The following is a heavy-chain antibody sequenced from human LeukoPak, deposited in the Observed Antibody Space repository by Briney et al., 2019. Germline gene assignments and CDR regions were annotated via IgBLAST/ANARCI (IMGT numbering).Heavy chain of an antibody. V-gene: IGHV4-61*02. D-gene: IGHD4-17*01. CDR1: GGSISSGSYY. CDR3: ARTLPTGFGAFDI. Sequence: PSETLSLTCTVSGGSISSGSYYWSWIRQPAGKGLEWIGRIYTSGSTNYNPSLKSRITISVDTSKNQFSLKLSSVTAADTAVYYCARTLPTGFGAFDIWGQGTMVTVSS. CDR2: IYTSGST. J-gene: IGHJ3*02.